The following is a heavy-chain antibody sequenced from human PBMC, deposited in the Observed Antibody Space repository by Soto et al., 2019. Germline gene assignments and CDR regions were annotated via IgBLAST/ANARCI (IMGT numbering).Heavy chain of an antibody. CDR1: GCTFISSA. V-gene: IGHV1-69*13. Sequence: SVQVSFEASGCTFISSAISWVRQAPGQGLEWRGGIIPIFGTANYAQKFQGRVTITADESTSTAYMELSSLRSEDTAVYYCARARDILWSAWFDPGGQGTLVTVSS. CDR2: IIPIFGTA. D-gene: IGHD2-21*01. J-gene: IGHJ5*02. CDR3: ARARDILWSAWFDP.